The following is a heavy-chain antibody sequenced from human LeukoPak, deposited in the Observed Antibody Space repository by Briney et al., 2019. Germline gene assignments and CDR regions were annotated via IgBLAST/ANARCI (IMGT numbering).Heavy chain of an antibody. CDR3: ARVSGPGWFDP. CDR2: IYHSGST. CDR1: GGSISSGGYS. V-gene: IGHV4-30-2*01. D-gene: IGHD5-12*01. J-gene: IGHJ5*02. Sequence: TPSQTLSLTCAVSGGSISSGGYSWSWIRQPPGKGLEWIGYIYHSGSTYYNLSLKSRVTISVDRSKNQFSLKLSSVTAADTAVYYCARVSGPGWFDPWGQGTLVTVSS.